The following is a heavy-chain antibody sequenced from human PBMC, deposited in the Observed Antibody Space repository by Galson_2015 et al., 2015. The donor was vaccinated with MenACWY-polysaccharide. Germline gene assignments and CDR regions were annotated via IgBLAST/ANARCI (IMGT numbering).Heavy chain of an antibody. CDR2: IKKDGSEK. J-gene: IGHJ6*02. CDR1: GFTFKNYW. Sequence: SLRLSCAASGFTFKNYWMSWIRQAPGKGLEWVANIKKDGSEKYYVDSVKGRFTISRDNAKNSLYLQMSSLRAEDTAVYYCARGHYGMDVWGQGTTATVSS. V-gene: IGHV3-7*04. CDR3: ARGHYGMDV.